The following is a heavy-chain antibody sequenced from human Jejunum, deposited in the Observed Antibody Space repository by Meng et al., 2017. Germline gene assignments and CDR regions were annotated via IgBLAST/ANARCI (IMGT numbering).Heavy chain of an antibody. CDR1: GFTFSAYS. D-gene: IGHD4-17*01. Sequence: GESLKISCAASGFTFSAYSMSWVRQAPGKGLEWVSSMTQSTSTTYYAESVKGRFTISRDNSKNTLYLQMSSLRAEDTAMYYCAKDRKPDGLWPIDYWGQGTLVTVSS. V-gene: IGHV3-23*01. CDR3: AKDRKPDGLWPIDY. CDR2: MTQSTSTT. J-gene: IGHJ4*02.